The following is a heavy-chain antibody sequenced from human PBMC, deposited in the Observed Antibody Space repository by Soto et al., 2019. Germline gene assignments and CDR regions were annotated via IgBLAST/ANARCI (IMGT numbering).Heavy chain of an antibody. Sequence: PVGSLRLSCAVSGFTCSSYGMVWVRQAPGKGLEWVSNINQARNENYYVDSVKGRFTISRANAKNSLYLQMNSLRDDDTAVYFCARAPKKTAGIGATWFDTWGEGSLVPVSS. CDR2: INQARNEN. V-gene: IGHV3-7*01. D-gene: IGHD6-13*01. CDR3: ARAPKKTAGIGATWFDT. CDR1: GFTCSSYG. J-gene: IGHJ5*02.